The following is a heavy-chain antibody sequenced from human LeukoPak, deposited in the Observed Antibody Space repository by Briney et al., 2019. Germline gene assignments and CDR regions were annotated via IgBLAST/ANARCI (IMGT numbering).Heavy chain of an antibody. V-gene: IGHV4-38-2*02. CDR2: IYHGETT. CDR3: ASNWSDFDY. J-gene: IGHJ4*02. D-gene: IGHD1-1*01. Sequence: SETLSLICTVSGYSITTGHYWGGIGRPPGRGLGWIGSIYHGETTYYNPSLKTRLTISLDTSKNQFSLKLSSVTAADTAVYYCASNWSDFDYWGQGILVTVSS. CDR1: GYSITTGHY.